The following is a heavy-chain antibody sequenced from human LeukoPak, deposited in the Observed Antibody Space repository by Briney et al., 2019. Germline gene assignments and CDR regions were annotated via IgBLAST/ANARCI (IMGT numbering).Heavy chain of an antibody. CDR1: GFTFSSYA. J-gene: IGHJ5*02. D-gene: IGHD1-26*01. Sequence: QSGGSLRLSCAASGFTFSSYAMSWVRQAPGKGLEWVSAISGSGGSTYYADSVKGRFTISRDNSKNTLYLQMNSLRAEDTAVYYCARSRSYRAWFDPWGQGTLVTVSS. CDR3: ARSRSYRAWFDP. CDR2: ISGSGGST. V-gene: IGHV3-23*01.